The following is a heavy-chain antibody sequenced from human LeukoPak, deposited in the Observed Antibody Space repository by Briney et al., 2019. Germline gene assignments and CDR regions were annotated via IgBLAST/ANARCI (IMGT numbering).Heavy chain of an antibody. V-gene: IGHV4-59*08. D-gene: IGHD3-22*01. CDR2: IYYSGST. J-gene: IGHJ4*02. CDR1: GGSISSYY. Sequence: SETLSLTCTVSGGSISSYYWSWIRQPPGKGLEWIGYIYYSGSTNYNPSLKSRVTISLDTSKNQFSLKLSSVTAADTAVYYCARIPYYYDASGYYDYYFDYWGQESLVTVSS. CDR3: ARIPYYYDASGYYDYYFDY.